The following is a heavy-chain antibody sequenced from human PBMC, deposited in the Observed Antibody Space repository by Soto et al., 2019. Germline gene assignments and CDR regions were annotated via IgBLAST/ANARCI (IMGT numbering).Heavy chain of an antibody. CDR2: ISSSGSTI. CDR3: ARARGTIFGVVIIYFDY. CDR1: GFTFSSYA. Sequence: GGSLRLSCAASGFTFSSYAMSWVRQAPGKGLEWVSYISSSGSTIYYADSVKGRFTISRDNAKNSLYLQMNSLRAEDTAVYYCARARGTIFGVVIIYFDYWGQGTLVTVSS. J-gene: IGHJ4*02. D-gene: IGHD3-3*01. V-gene: IGHV3-48*04.